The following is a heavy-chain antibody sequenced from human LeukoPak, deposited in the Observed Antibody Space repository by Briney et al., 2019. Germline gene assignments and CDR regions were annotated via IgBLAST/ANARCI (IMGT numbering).Heavy chain of an antibody. J-gene: IGHJ2*01. CDR3: ARDLNPDL. Sequence: GGSLRLSCAASGFNVSSNYMNWVRQAPGKGLEWVSYISSSSSTIYYTDSVKGRFTISRDNAKNSLYLQMNSLRDEDTAVYYCARDLNPDLWGRGTLVTVSS. CDR2: ISSSSSTI. V-gene: IGHV3-48*02. CDR1: GFNVSSNY.